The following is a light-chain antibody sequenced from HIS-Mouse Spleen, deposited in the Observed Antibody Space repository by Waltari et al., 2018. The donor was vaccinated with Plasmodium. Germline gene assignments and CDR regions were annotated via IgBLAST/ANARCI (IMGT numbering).Light chain of an antibody. J-gene: IGLJ3*02. CDR1: SSDVGGYNY. CDR3: CSYAGSYTLV. V-gene: IGLV2-11*01. Sequence: QSALTQPRSVSGSPGQSVTISCTGTSSDVGGYNYVSWYQQPPGKAPKLSIYDVSNRPAGVPDRFAGSTSGNTVSLTISGLRAEDESDYYCCSYAGSYTLVFGGGTKLTVL. CDR2: DVS.